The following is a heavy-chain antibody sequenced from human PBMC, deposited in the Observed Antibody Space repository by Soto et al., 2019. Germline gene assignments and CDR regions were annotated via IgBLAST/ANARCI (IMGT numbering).Heavy chain of an antibody. J-gene: IGHJ1*01. D-gene: IGHD3-16*02. Sequence: QVLLVQSGAEVKKPGTSVKLSCKASGYIFTAYSMHWVRQAPGQGPQWMGVIKPGAGYTKYAQKFQDRVTMTRETSTNTVYLALSSLRSDDTAVYYCAREKNTGDSYTYYEAGGFFQYWGQGTLITVSS. CDR1: GYIFTAYS. CDR3: AREKNTGDSYTYYEAGGFFQY. V-gene: IGHV1-46*01. CDR2: IKPGAGYT.